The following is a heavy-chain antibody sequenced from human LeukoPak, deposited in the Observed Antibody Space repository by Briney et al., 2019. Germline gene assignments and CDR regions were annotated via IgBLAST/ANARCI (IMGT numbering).Heavy chain of an antibody. CDR3: ASPLKRWLQLPEVY. D-gene: IGHD5-24*01. V-gene: IGHV1-69*05. Sequence: GASVKVSCKASGGTFSSYTISWVRQAPGQGLEWMGGIIPIFGTANYAQKFQGRVTITTDESTSTAYMELSSLRSEDTAVYYCASPLKRWLQLPEVYWGQGTLVTVSS. J-gene: IGHJ4*02. CDR1: GGTFSSYT. CDR2: IIPIFGTA.